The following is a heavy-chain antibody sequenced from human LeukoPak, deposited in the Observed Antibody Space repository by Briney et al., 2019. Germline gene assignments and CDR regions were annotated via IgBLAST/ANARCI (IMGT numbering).Heavy chain of an antibody. CDR1: GDSVSGYY. J-gene: IGHJ4*02. V-gene: IGHV4-59*08. CDR3: ARHGLDDDPLLQY. D-gene: IGHD3-16*01. CDR2: VHYSGST. Sequence: SETLSLTCTVSGDSVSGYYWSWIRQPPGKGLEWIGYVHYSGSTKYNPSLKSRITISVDTSKNQFSLKLNSVTAVDTAVYYCARHGLDDDPLLQYWGQGTLVTASS.